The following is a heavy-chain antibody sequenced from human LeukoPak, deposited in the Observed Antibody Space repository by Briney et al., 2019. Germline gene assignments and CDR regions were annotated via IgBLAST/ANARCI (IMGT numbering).Heavy chain of an antibody. D-gene: IGHD3-10*01. CDR3: ARALGLLWFGELRGGDAFDI. J-gene: IGHJ3*02. CDR2: INPNSGGT. Sequence: GASVKVSCKASGYTFTGYYMHWVRQAPGQGLEWMGWINPNSGGTNYAQKFQGRVTMTRDTSISTAYMELSRLRSDDTAVYYCARALGLLWFGELRGGDAFDIWGQGTMVTVSS. V-gene: IGHV1-2*02. CDR1: GYTFTGYY.